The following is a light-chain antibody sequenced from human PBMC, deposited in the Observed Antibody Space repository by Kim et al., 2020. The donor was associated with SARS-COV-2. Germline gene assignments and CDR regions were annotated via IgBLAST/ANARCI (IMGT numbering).Light chain of an antibody. CDR2: DAS. Sequence: DIQMTQSPSSLSASVGDRVTITCRASQSISSWLAWYQQKPGKAPKLLIYDASSLESGVPSRFSGSGSGTEFTLTISSLQPDDFATYNCQQYKSYPFTFGQRTKVDIK. J-gene: IGKJ1*01. V-gene: IGKV1-5*01. CDR1: QSISSW. CDR3: QQYKSYPFT.